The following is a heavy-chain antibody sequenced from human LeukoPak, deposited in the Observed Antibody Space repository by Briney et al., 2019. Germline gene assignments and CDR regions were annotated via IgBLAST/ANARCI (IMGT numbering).Heavy chain of an antibody. D-gene: IGHD3-22*01. CDR1: GYTFTSYG. V-gene: IGHV1-18*01. J-gene: IGHJ5*02. CDR3: ARDCESSGSKRGNWFDP. CDR2: ISAYNGNT. Sequence: ASVKVSCKASGYTFTSYGISWVRQAPGQGLEWMGWISAYNGNTNYAQKLQGRVTMTTDTSTSTAYMELRSLRSDDTAVYYCARDCESSGSKRGNWFDPWGQGTLVTVSS.